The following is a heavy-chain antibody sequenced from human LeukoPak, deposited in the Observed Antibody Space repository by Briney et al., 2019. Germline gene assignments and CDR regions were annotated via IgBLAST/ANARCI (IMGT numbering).Heavy chain of an antibody. CDR2: INYSGST. D-gene: IGHD5-12*01. J-gene: IGHJ4*02. Sequence: PSETLSLTCTVSGGSVSSTTYYWSWIRQPPGKGLEWIASINYSGSTYYNPSLKSRVTISVDTSENQFSLKLSSVTPEDTAVYYCARDAVFSGFNFDYWGQGSLVTVSS. V-gene: IGHV4-39*02. CDR3: ARDAVFSGFNFDY. CDR1: GGSVSSTTYY.